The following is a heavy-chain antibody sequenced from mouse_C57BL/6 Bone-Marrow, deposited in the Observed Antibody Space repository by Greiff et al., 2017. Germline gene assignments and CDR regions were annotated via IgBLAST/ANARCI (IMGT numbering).Heavy chain of an antibody. V-gene: IGHV1-81*01. Sequence: VQLVESGAELARPGASVKLSCKASGYTFTSYGISWVKQRTGQGLEWIGEIYPRSGNTYYNEKFKGKATLTADKSSSTAYMELRSLTSEDSAVYFCARLGALAYWGQGTLVTVSA. CDR3: ARLGALAY. CDR2: IYPRSGNT. CDR1: GYTFTSYG. J-gene: IGHJ3*01.